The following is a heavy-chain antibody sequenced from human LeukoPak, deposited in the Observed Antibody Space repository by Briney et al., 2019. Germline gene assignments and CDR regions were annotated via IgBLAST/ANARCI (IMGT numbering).Heavy chain of an antibody. Sequence: PGGSLRLSCAASGFTFSSYAMSWVRQAPGKGLEWVSSISGSSSDIYYADSVKGRFTISRDNSKNSLYLQMKSLRAEDTALYYCARRGYHDYSGFDYWGQGTLATVSS. CDR3: ARRGYHDYSGFDY. J-gene: IGHJ4*02. D-gene: IGHD1-26*01. CDR1: GFTFSSYA. CDR2: ISGSSSDI. V-gene: IGHV3-21*01.